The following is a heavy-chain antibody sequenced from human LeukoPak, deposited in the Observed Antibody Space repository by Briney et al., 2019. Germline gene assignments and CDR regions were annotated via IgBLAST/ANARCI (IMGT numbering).Heavy chain of an antibody. Sequence: ASVKVSCKASGYTFTSYAMHWVRQAPGQRLEWMGWINAGNGNTKYSQKFQGRVTMTRDTSISTAYMELSSLRSEDTAVYYCARGRFRWELEIRDFDYWGQGTLVTVSS. CDR3: ARGRFRWELEIRDFDY. J-gene: IGHJ4*02. CDR2: INAGNGNT. V-gene: IGHV1-3*01. CDR1: GYTFTSYA. D-gene: IGHD1-26*01.